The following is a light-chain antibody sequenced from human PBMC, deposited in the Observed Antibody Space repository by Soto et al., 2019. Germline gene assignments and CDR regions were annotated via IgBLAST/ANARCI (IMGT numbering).Light chain of an antibody. V-gene: IGKV3-15*01. CDR1: QTVSRN. J-gene: IGKJ1*01. CDR3: QQFNVWPWT. Sequence: EIVMTQSPATLSVSPGDGATLSCRASQTVSRNVAWYQQKPGQSPSLLIYDAYTRATGIPARFSGSGSETEFTLTINSLQSEDFAVYYCQQFNVWPWTFGQGTKVEIK. CDR2: DAY.